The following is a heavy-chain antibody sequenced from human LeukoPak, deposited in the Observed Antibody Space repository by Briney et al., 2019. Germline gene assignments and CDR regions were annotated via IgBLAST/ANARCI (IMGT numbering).Heavy chain of an antibody. D-gene: IGHD4-17*01. CDR3: ARGGFTVTTGYFDY. Sequence: SETLSLTRTVSGGSISSYYWSWIRQPAGKGLEWIGRTYTSGSTNYNPSLKSRVTMSVDTSKNQFSLKLSSVTAADTAVYYCARGGFTVTTGYFDYWGQGTLVTVSS. CDR2: TYTSGST. V-gene: IGHV4-4*07. J-gene: IGHJ4*02. CDR1: GGSISSYY.